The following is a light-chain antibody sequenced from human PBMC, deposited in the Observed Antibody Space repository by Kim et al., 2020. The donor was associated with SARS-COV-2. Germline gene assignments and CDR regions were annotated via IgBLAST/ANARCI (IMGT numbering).Light chain of an antibody. J-gene: IGLJ3*02. CDR1: GTNNF. V-gene: IGLV2-23*02. CDR3: CSHVDWSTLWV. Sequence: GSRGQAKSITCSGVGTNNFVSWYQQYPGKAPKMMIFEDNKRPSGVSNRFSGSKSGNTASLTISGRQAEDEDDYYCCSHVDWSTLWVFGGGTKVTVL. CDR2: EDN.